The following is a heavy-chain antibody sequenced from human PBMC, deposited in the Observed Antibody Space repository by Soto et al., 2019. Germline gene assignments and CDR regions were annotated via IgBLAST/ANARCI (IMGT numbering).Heavy chain of an antibody. Sequence: QVQLVQSGAEAKKPGSSVKVSCKASGGTSRSLSITWVRQAPGQGLEWMGGITPLFGIPNYPQKFQGRLTITADKSTGTAYLELSSLRSEDTAVYYCARDTHSAGGWFDTWGRGTLVTVSS. V-gene: IGHV1-69*17. J-gene: IGHJ5*02. D-gene: IGHD2-15*01. CDR3: ARDTHSAGGWFDT. CDR2: ITPLFGIP. CDR1: GGTSRSLS.